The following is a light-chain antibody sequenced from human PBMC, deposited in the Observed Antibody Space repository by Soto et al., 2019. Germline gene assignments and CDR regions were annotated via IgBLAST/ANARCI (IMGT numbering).Light chain of an antibody. J-gene: IGLJ2*01. CDR2: DVT. CDR1: NSDIGAYNY. V-gene: IGLV2-11*01. CDR3: CSYAGSYTLI. Sequence: QSALTQPASVSGSPGQSITISCSGTNSDIGAYNYVSWYQHHPGKVPKVIIYDVTKRPSGVPDRFSGSKSGYTASLTISGLQAEDEADYYCCSYAGSYTLIFGGGTKLTVL.